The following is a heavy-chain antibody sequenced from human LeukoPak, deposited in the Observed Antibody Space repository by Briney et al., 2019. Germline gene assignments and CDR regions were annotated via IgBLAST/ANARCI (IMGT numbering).Heavy chain of an antibody. D-gene: IGHD1-26*01. V-gene: IGHV3-21*01. CDR3: EVDSAYSGSFD. J-gene: IGHJ4*02. CDR2: ISSSSSYI. CDR1: GFTFSSYS. Sequence: PGGSLRLSCAASGFTFSSYSMNWVRQAPGKGLEGVSSISSSSSYIYYEDSVKGRCTISRENAKNSLYLQMNSLSAEDTAEYYCEVDSAYSGSFDWGQGTLVTVSS.